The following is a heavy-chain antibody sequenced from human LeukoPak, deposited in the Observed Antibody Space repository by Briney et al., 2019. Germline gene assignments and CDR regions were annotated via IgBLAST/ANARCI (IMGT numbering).Heavy chain of an antibody. V-gene: IGHV3-73*01. CDR1: GFTFSGST. CDR3: TGQPNYGDYPN. CDR2: IRNEANSYAT. Sequence: GGSLRLSCAASGFTFSGSTMHWVRQASGKGLEWVGRIRNEANSYATAYTESVKGRFTISRDDSKNTAYLQMNSLKTEDTAVYYCTGQPNYGDYPNWGQGTLVTVSS. D-gene: IGHD4-17*01. J-gene: IGHJ4*02.